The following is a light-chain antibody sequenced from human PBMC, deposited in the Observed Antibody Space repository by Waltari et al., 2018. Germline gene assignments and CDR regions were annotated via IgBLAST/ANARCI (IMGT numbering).Light chain of an antibody. CDR1: ESISTH. J-gene: IGKJ1*01. CDR3: QHYNTGPLT. V-gene: IGKV3-15*01. CDR2: GAP. Sequence: EIVMTPSPATVSVSPGERATLSCRASESISTHLAWHPQKPGQAPRPPIYGAPTRATGIPARFSGSGAGNEVTLTISSRQYEDVAVYYCQHYNTGPLTFGQGTKVEIK.